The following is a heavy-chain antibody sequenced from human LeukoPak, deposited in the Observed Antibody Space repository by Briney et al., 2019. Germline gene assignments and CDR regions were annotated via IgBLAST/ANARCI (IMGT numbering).Heavy chain of an antibody. CDR1: GFTFSSYG. J-gene: IGHJ4*02. V-gene: IGHV3-33*01. CDR3: AREALPGGATETFDY. D-gene: IGHD5-12*01. CDR2: IWYDGSNK. Sequence: GGSLRLSCAASGFTFSSYGMHWVRQAPGKGLEWVAVIWYDGSNKYYADSVKGRFTISRDNSENTLYLQMNGLRAEDTAVYYCAREALPGGATETFDYWGQGTLVTVSS.